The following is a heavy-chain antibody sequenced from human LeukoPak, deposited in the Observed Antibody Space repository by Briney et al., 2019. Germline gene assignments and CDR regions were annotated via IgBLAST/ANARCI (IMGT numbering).Heavy chain of an antibody. CDR1: GYTFTGYY. V-gene: IGHV1-2*02. J-gene: IGHJ1*01. D-gene: IGHD3-22*01. CDR2: INPNSGGT. Sequence: ASVKVSCKASGYTFTGYYMHWVRQAPGQGFEWMGWINPNSGGTNYAQKFQGRVTMTRDTSISTAYMELSRLRSDDTAVYYRASEYYDSSGYYYSVGSEYFQHWGQGTLVTVSS. CDR3: ASEYYDSSGYYYSVGSEYFQH.